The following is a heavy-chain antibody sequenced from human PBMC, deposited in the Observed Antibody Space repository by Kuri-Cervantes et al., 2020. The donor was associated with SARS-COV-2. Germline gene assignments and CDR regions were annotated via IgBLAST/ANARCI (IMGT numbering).Heavy chain of an antibody. CDR2: IDWDDDK. D-gene: IGHD1-7*01. V-gene: IGHV2-70*11. J-gene: IGHJ4*02. CDR1: WFSLNTSGMC. CDR3: ARIQATTLITDV. Sequence: SGPTLVKPTQTLTLTCTFSWFSLNTSGMCVSWIRQPPGKALEWLARIDWDDDKYYSTSLRTRLTISKDTSKNQVVLTMTNMDPVDTATYYCARIQATTLITDVWGQGTLVTVSS.